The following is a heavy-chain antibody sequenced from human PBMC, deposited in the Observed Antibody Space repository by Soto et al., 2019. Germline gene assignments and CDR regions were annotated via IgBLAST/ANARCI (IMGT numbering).Heavy chain of an antibody. V-gene: IGHV4-59*08. J-gene: IGHJ5*02. D-gene: IGHD4-17*01. CDR1: GGSISSYY. CDR3: ARHVEGYGEYDP. CDR2: IYYSGST. Sequence: SSETLSLTCTVSGGSISSYYWSWIRQPPGKGLEWIGYIYYSGSTNYNPSLKSRVTISVDTSKNQFSLKLSSVTAADTAVYYCARHVEGYGEYDPWGQGTLVTVSS.